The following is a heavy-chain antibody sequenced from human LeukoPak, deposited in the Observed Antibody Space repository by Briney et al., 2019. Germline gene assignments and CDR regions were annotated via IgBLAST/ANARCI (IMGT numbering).Heavy chain of an antibody. CDR2: ISYDGGNK. CDR3: ARDLSKGSSTSVGHFGMDV. J-gene: IGHJ6*02. CDR1: GFTFSSYG. Sequence: GGSLSLFCAASGFTFSSYGMPWVRQAPGKGLDWVAFISYDGGNKHYADSVKGRCTISRDKSKNTVYLQMNSLRAEDAAVYYCARDLSKGSSTSVGHFGMDVWGQGTTVTVSS. D-gene: IGHD2-2*01. V-gene: IGHV3-30-3*01.